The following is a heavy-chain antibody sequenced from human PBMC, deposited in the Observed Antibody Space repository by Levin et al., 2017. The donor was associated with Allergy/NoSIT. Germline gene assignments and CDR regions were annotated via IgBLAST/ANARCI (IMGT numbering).Heavy chain of an antibody. V-gene: IGHV3-21*01. D-gene: IGHD4-17*01. CDR2: ISSSSSYI. J-gene: IGHJ1*01. CDR1: GFTFSTSG. CDR3: AREGHYGDYFQH. Sequence: GDSLKISCAASGFTFSTSGMTWVRQAPGKGLEWVSSISSSSSYIYYADSVKGRFTISRDNAKNSLYLQMNSLRAEDTAVYYCAREGHYGDYFQHWGQGTLVTVSS.